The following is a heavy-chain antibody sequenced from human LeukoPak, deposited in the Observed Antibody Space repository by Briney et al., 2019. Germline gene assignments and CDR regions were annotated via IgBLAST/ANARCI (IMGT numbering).Heavy chain of an antibody. D-gene: IGHD6-13*01. V-gene: IGHV3-48*03. CDR2: ISSSGSTI. J-gene: IGHJ5*02. CDR3: ARGPIAAAGKDWFDP. CDR1: GFTFSSYE. Sequence: GGSLRLSCAASGFTFSSYEMNWVRQAPGKGLERVSYISSSGSTIYYADSVKGRFTISRDNAKNSLYLQMNSLRAEDTAVYYCARGPIAAAGKDWFDPWGQGTLVTVSS.